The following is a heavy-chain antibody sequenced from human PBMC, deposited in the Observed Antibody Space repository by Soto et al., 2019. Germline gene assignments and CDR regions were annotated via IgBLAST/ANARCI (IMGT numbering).Heavy chain of an antibody. J-gene: IGHJ6*03. CDR1: GYTFTSYD. D-gene: IGHD3-10*01. CDR2: MNPNSGNT. Sequence: ASVKVSCKASGYTFTSYDINWVRQATGQGLEWMGWMNPNSGNTGYAQKFQGRVTMTRNTSISTAYMELSSLRSEDTAVYYCARGGYYGSGSYYIHYYYYYMDVWGKGTTVTVSS. V-gene: IGHV1-8*01. CDR3: ARGGYYGSGSYYIHYYYYYMDV.